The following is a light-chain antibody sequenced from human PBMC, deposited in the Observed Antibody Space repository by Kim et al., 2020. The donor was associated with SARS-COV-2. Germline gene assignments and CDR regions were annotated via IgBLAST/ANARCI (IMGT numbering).Light chain of an antibody. V-gene: IGLV3-1*01. Sequence: SYELTQPPSVSVSPGQTASITCSGDKLGDTYASWYQQKPGQSPVLVIYEDFKRPSGIPERFSGSNSGNTATLTISGTQAMDEADYYCQAWDNSVVFGGGTQLTVL. CDR2: EDF. J-gene: IGLJ2*01. CDR1: KLGDTY. CDR3: QAWDNSVV.